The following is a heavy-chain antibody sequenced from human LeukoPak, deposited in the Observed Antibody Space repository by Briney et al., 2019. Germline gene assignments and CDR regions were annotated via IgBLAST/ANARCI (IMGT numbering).Heavy chain of an antibody. D-gene: IGHD2-15*01. J-gene: IGHJ4*02. CDR3: AREYLYCSGGSCYSELDY. V-gene: IGHV3-7*01. CDR2: IKQDGSEK. CDR1: GFTFSSYW. Sequence: GGSLRLSCAASGFTFSSYWMSWVRQAPGKGLEWVANIKQDGSEKYYVDSVKGRFTISRDNAKNSLYLQMNSLRAEDTAVYYCAREYLYCSGGSCYSELDYWGQGTLVTVSS.